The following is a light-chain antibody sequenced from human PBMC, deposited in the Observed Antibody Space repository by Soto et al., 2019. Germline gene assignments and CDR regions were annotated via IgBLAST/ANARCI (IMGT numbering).Light chain of an antibody. J-gene: IGLJ1*01. CDR2: EVS. Sequence: QSALTQPASVSGSPGQSITISCTGTSSDVGAYTSVSWYQQHPGKAPKLIIYEVSNRPPGVSTRFSGSKSASTASLTISGLQAEDEAHYYCSSYTDSSNYVFGTGTKVTVL. CDR1: SSDVGAYTS. CDR3: SSYTDSSNYV. V-gene: IGLV2-14*01.